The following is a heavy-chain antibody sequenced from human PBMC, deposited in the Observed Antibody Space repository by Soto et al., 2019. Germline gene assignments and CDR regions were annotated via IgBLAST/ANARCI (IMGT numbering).Heavy chain of an antibody. V-gene: IGHV4-59*01. CDR1: GGSISSYY. CDR2: IYYSGST. J-gene: IGHJ6*02. CDR3: ARERYSSGWYLNYGMDV. Sequence: ASETLSLTCTVSGGSISSYYWSWIRQPPGKGLEWIGYIYYSGSTNYNPSLKSRVTISVGTSKNQFSLKLSSVTAADTAVYYCARERYSSGWYLNYGMDVWGQGTTVTVSS. D-gene: IGHD6-19*01.